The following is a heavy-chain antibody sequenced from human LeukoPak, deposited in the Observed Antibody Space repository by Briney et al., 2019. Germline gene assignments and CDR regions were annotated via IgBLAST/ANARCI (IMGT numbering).Heavy chain of an antibody. J-gene: IGHJ6*01. CDR3: ARDSSAPRSYFALDV. V-gene: IGHV4-59*12. D-gene: IGHD6-19*01. Sequence: SEALSLTCTVSGGSISSYYWSWIRQPPGKGLGWIGYIYYSGSTNYNPSLLGRVTISLDKSAKQVSLRLTSVTAADTAIYYCARDSSAPRSYFALDVWGQGTTVTVSS. CDR1: GGSISSYY. CDR2: IYYSGST.